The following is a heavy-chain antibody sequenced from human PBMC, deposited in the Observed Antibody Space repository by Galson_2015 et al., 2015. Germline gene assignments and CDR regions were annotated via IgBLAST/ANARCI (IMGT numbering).Heavy chain of an antibody. D-gene: IGHD6-6*01. CDR2: ISWNSGSI. Sequence: SLRLSCAASGFTFDDYAMHWVRQAPGKGLEWVSGISWNSGSIGYADSVKGRFTISRDNAKNSLYLQMNSLRAEDTALYYCAKAQQLGGVLAFDIWGQGTMVTVSS. CDR1: GFTFDDYA. CDR3: AKAQQLGGVLAFDI. J-gene: IGHJ3*02. V-gene: IGHV3-9*01.